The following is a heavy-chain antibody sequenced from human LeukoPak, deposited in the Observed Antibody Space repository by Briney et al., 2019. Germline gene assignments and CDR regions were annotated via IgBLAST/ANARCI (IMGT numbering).Heavy chain of an antibody. D-gene: IGHD3-3*01. CDR1: GGSLSGYY. CDR3: ARGWGGVITFDY. J-gene: IGHJ4*02. Sequence: PSETLSLTCAVYGGSLSGYYWSWIRQPPGKGLEWIGEINHSGSTNYNPSLKSRVTISVDTSKNQFSLNLGYVTAADTAVYYCARGWGGVITFDYWGQGTLVSVSS. CDR2: INHSGST. V-gene: IGHV4-34*01.